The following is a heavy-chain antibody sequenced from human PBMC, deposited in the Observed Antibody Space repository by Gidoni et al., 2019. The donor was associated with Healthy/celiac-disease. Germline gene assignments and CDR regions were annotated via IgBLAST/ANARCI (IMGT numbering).Heavy chain of an antibody. V-gene: IGHV3-30-3*01. CDR1: GCTFSSYA. CDR2: ISYDGSNK. CDR3: ARDPTRLYYYYMDV. J-gene: IGHJ6*03. D-gene: IGHD3-16*01. Sequence: QVQLVESGGGGVQPGRSLRLSCAASGCTFSSYARHWVRQAPGKGLEWVAVISYDGSNKYYADSVKGRFTISRDNSKNTLYLQMNSLRAEDTAVYYCARDPTRLYYYYMDVWGKGTTVTVSS.